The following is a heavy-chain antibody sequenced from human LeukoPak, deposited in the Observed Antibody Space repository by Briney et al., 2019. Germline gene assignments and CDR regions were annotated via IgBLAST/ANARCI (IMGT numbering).Heavy chain of an antibody. V-gene: IGHV3-53*01. Sequence: GGSLRLSCAASGFTFSSYEMNWVRQAPGKGLEWVSLIYNDGRTHYADSVKGRCTISRDNLKNVLYLQMNSLKVEDTALYYCARGLFLSGYLDAFDIWGQGTVVTVSS. D-gene: IGHD3-22*01. CDR1: GFTFSSYE. CDR3: ARGLFLSGYLDAFDI. CDR2: IYNDGRT. J-gene: IGHJ3*02.